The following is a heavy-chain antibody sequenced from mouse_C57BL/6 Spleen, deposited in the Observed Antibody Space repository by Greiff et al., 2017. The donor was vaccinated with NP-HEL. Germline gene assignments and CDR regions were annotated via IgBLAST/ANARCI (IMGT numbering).Heavy chain of an antibody. CDR1: GYTFTSYW. CDR3: ARYEGDGYYFDY. CDR2: IHPNSGST. Sequence: QVQLQQPGAELVKPGASVKLSCKASGYTFTSYWMHWVKQRPGQGLEWIGMIHPNSGSTNYNEKFKSKATLTVDKSSSTAYMQLSSLTSEDSAVYYCARYEGDGYYFDYWGQGTTLTVSS. J-gene: IGHJ2*01. D-gene: IGHD2-3*01. V-gene: IGHV1-64*01.